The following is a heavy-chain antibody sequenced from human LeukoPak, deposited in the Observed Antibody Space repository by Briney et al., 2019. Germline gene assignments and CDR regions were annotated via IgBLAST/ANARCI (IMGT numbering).Heavy chain of an antibody. CDR1: GFTFSDYY. J-gene: IGHJ4*02. Sequence: PGGSLRLSCAASGFTFSDYYMSWIRQAPGKGLEWASYISSSGSTIYYADSVKGRFTISRDNAKNSLYLQMNSLRAEDTAVYYCASWELGYRSGGSCYLLSPDYWGQGTLVTVSS. D-gene: IGHD2-15*01. V-gene: IGHV3-11*01. CDR2: ISSSGSTI. CDR3: ASWELGYRSGGSCYLLSPDY.